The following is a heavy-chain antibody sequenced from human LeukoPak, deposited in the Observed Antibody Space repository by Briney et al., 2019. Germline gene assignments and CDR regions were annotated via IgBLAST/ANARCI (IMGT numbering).Heavy chain of an antibody. V-gene: IGHV4-59*01. J-gene: IGHJ2*01. Sequence: PSETLSFTCTVSGSSISSYYWTWIRKPPGKGLGWIGYIYYSGSTDYNPSLKSRVTISVDTSKNQFSLKLSSVTAADTAVYYCARNHGLRYFDLWGRGTLVTVSS. CDR2: IYYSGST. CDR3: ARNHGLRYFDL. CDR1: GSSISSYY. D-gene: IGHD1-14*01.